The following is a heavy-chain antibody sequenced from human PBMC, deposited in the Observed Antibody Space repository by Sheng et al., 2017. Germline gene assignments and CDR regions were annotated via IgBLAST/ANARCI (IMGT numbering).Heavy chain of an antibody. Sequence: EVQLVESGGGLVQPGGSLRLSCAASGFKFNIYWMNWVRQAPGKGLEWVANIKQDGNEKYYVDSVKGRFTISRDNAKNSLYLQMNSLRAEDTAVYYCARPLQGHCFGATCYPIDYWGQGTLVTVSS. CDR2: IKQDGNEK. CDR1: GFKFNIYW. D-gene: IGHD2-15*01. V-gene: IGHV3-7*01. J-gene: IGHJ4*02. CDR3: ARPLQGHCFGATCYPIDY.